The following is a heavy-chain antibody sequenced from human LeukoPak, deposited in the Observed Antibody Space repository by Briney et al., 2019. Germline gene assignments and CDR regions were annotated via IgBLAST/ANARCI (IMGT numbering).Heavy chain of an antibody. D-gene: IGHD3-22*01. CDR1: GYTFTRYD. J-gene: IGHJ4*02. CDR3: ARVDGSADY. Sequence: ASVKVSCKASGYTFTRYDINWVRQATGQGLEWMGWMNPKSGNTGHAQQFQGRVTITRDTSISTVYMELSSLRSEDTAVYFCARVDGSADYLGQGTLVTVSS. V-gene: IGHV1-8*03. CDR2: MNPKSGNT.